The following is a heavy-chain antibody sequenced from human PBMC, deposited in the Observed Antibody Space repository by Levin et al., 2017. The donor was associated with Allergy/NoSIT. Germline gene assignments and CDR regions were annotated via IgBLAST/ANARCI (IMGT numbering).Heavy chain of an antibody. J-gene: IGHJ4*02. CDR3: ARQTIGSVGFDY. D-gene: IGHD1/OR15-1a*01. CDR1: GFTFSSYD. Sequence: GGSLRLSCAASGFTFSSYDMHWVRQATGKGLEWVSAIGTAGDTYYPGSVKGRFTISRENAKNSLYLQMNSLRAGDTAVYYCARQTIGSVGFDYWGQGTLVTVSS. V-gene: IGHV3-13*01. CDR2: IGTAGDT.